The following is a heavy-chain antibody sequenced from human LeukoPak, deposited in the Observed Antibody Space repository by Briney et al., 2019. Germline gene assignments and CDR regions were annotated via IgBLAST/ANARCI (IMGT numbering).Heavy chain of an antibody. Sequence: GGSLRLSCAASGFTFSSYSMNWVRQAPGKGLEWVSGINWNGGSTGYADSVKGRFTISRDNAKNSLYLQMNSLRAEDTALYYCARAHKSIAEKFDYGDYPHAFDIWGQGTMVTVSS. CDR1: GFTFSSYS. CDR3: ARAHKSIAEKFDYGDYPHAFDI. D-gene: IGHD4-17*01. J-gene: IGHJ3*02. V-gene: IGHV3-20*04. CDR2: INWNGGST.